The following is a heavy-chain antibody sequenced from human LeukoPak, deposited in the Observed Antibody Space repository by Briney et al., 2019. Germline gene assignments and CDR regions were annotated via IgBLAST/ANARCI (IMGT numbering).Heavy chain of an antibody. CDR1: GGSVSSGSYY. CDR3: ARDRGEHFDY. D-gene: IGHD7-27*01. V-gene: IGHV4-61*01. Sequence: SETLSLTCTVSGGSVSSGSYYWSWIRQPPGKGLEWIGYIYYSGSTNYNPSLKSRVTISVDTSKNQFSLKLSPVTAADTAVYYCARDRGEHFDYWGQGTLVTVSS. J-gene: IGHJ4*02. CDR2: IYYSGST.